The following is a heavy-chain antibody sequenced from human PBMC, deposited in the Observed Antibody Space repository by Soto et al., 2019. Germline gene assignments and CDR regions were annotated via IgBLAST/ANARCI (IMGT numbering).Heavy chain of an antibody. J-gene: IGHJ4*02. CDR3: ARDAAGWYYDILTGVFDY. CDR1: GYTFASYY. D-gene: IGHD3-9*01. V-gene: IGHV1-46*03. Sequence: ASVKVSCKASGYTFASYYMHWVRQAPGQGLEWMGIINPSGGSTSYAQKFQGRVTMTRDTSTSTVYMELSSLRSEDTAVYYCARDAAGWYYDILTGVFDYWGQGTLVTVSS. CDR2: INPSGGST.